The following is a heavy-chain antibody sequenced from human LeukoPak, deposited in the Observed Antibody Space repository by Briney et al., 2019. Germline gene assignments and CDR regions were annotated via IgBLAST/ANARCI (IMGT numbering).Heavy chain of an antibody. CDR2: IYYSGNT. Sequence: SETLSLTCTVSGDSVTSGDFYWSWIRQPPGKGLEWIGYIYYSGNTYYTPSLKSRVTISLDTSKNQFSLKLTSVTAADTAVYYCASFITYCGGDCYRTDYWGQGTLVTVSS. V-gene: IGHV4-30-4*01. CDR1: GDSVTSGDFY. J-gene: IGHJ4*02. D-gene: IGHD2-21*01. CDR3: ASFITYCGGDCYRTDY.